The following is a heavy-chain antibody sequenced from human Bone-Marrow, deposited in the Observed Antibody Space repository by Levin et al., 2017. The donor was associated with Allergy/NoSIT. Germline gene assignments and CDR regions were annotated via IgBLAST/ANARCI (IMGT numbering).Heavy chain of an antibody. J-gene: IGHJ6*02. D-gene: IGHD3-3*01. CDR2: IYYSGSS. CDR1: GGSISTYY. Sequence: SETLSLTCTVSGGSISTYYWSWIRQPPGKALEWIGYIYYSGSSDYNPSLRSRLTISVDPSKNQFSLKLSSVTAADTAVHYCARVNYDMDGSLTYYYGMDVWGQGTTVIVSS. CDR3: ARVNYDMDGSLTYYYGMDV. V-gene: IGHV4-59*01.